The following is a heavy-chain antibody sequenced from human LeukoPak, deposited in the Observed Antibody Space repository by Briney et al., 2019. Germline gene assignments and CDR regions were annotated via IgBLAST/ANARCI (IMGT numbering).Heavy chain of an antibody. CDR3: AREVAKSYYYYMDV. J-gene: IGHJ6*03. CDR2: ISAYNGNT. D-gene: IGHD2-15*01. CDR1: GYTSTSYG. V-gene: IGHV1-18*01. Sequence: ASVKVSCKASGYTSTSYGISWVRQAPGQGLEWMGWISAYNGNTNYAQKLQGRVTMTTDTSTSTAYMELRSLRSDDTAVYYCAREVAKSYYYYMDVWGKGTTVTVSS.